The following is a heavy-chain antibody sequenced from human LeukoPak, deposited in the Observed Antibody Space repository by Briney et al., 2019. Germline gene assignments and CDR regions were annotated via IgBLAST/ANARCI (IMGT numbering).Heavy chain of an antibody. V-gene: IGHV3-21*01. Sequence: GGSLRLSCAASGFPFSSYSMNWVRPAPGKGLEWVSSISSSSSYIYYADSVKGRFTISRDNAKNSLYLQMNSLRAEDTAVYYCARDLRRRFLEWLYWFDPWGQGTLVTVSS. J-gene: IGHJ5*02. CDR1: GFPFSSYS. CDR3: ARDLRRRFLEWLYWFDP. CDR2: ISSSSSYI. D-gene: IGHD3-3*01.